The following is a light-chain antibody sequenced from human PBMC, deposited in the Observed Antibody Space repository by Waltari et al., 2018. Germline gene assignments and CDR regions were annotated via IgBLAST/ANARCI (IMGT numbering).Light chain of an antibody. CDR2: DVN. CDR3: CSYAGTYYV. CDR1: GSDLDAYND. V-gene: IGLV2-11*01. Sequence: QSALTQPRSLSGSPGQSVTISCTGTGSDLDAYNDDSWYQQLPGKAPTVISYDVNKLPSGVPARFSGSKSGNTASLTISGLQPGDEADYYCCSYAGTYYVFGSGTKVTVL. J-gene: IGLJ1*01.